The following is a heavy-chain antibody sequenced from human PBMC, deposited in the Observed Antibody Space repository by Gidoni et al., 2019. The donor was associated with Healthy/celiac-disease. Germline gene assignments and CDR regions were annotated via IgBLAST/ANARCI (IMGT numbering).Heavy chain of an antibody. J-gene: IGHJ4*02. D-gene: IGHD3-9*01. CDR3: ARAPRYYDILTGYYNAYYFDY. V-gene: IGHV3-7*03. Sequence: EVQLVESGGGLVQPGGSLRLSCAASGFTFSSYRMSWVRQAPGKGLSWVANIKQDGSQKYYVDSVKGRFTISRDNAKNSLYLQINSLRAEDTAVYYCARAPRYYDILTGYYNAYYFDYWGQGTLVTVSS. CDR1: GFTFSSYR. CDR2: IKQDGSQK.